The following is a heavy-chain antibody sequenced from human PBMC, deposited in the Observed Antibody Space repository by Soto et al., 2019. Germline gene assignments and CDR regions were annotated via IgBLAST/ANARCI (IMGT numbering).Heavy chain of an antibody. CDR2: IWYDGSNK. J-gene: IGHJ4*02. D-gene: IGHD3-10*01. Sequence: GGSLRLSCAASGFTFSRYGMHWVRQAPGKGLEWVAVIWYDGSNKYYADSVKGRFTISRDNSKNTLYLQMNSLRAEDTAVYYCARERGTYGSGSYSFDYWGQGTLVTVSS. CDR3: ARERGTYGSGSYSFDY. V-gene: IGHV3-33*01. CDR1: GFTFSRYG.